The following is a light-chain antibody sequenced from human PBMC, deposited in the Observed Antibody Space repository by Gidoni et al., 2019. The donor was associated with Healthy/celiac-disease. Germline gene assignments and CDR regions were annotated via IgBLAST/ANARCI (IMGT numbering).Light chain of an antibody. V-gene: IGKV3-15*01. J-gene: IGKJ4*01. CDR3: QQYNNWPPV. CDR1: QSVSSN. CDR2: GAS. Sequence: EIVMTQSPATLSVSPGERATLSCRASQSVSSNLAWYQQKPGQAPRRLIYGASTRATGIPARFSGSGSGTEFTLTISSLQSEDFAVYYCQQYNNWPPVFGGGTKVEIK.